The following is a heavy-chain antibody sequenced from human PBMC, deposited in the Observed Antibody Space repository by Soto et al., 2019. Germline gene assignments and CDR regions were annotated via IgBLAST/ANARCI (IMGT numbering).Heavy chain of an antibody. CDR3: ARVLGDNLLTCYYEVDTDLGVFDF. D-gene: IGHD3-9*01. CDR1: GGSVSSGNYF. V-gene: IGHV4-30-4*01. CDR2: IYHRGKS. Sequence: SETLSLTCTVSGGSVSSGNYFWSWIRQPPGKGLEWIGYIYHRGKSYCNPSLKSPATISIDTSNNQFSLQLSSVTAADTAVYFCARVLGDNLLTCYYEVDTDLGVFDFCGRGTLDTGSS. J-gene: IGHJ4*02.